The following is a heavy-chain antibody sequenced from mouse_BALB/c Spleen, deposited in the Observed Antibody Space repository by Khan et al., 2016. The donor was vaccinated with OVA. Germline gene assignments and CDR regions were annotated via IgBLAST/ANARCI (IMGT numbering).Heavy chain of an antibody. J-gene: IGHJ2*01. CDR2: ISYDGNN. V-gene: IGHV3-6*02. CDR1: GYLITSGCY. D-gene: IGHD1-1*01. Sequence: EVQLQESGPGLVKPSQSLSLTCSVTGYLITSGCYWNWIRQFPGNKLEWMGHISYDGNNNYNPSLKNRISITRDTSKNQFFLRLNSLTPEDTATYYCARDEGYYYGDYFDYWGQGTTLTVSS. CDR3: ARDEGYYYGDYFDY.